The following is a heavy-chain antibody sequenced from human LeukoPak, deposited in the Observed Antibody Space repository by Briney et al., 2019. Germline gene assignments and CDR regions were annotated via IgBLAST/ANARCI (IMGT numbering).Heavy chain of an antibody. Sequence: GASVKVSCKASGYTFTSYGISWVRQAPGQGLEWMGWMSAYNGNTNYAQKLQGRVTMTTDTSTSTAYMELRSLRSDDKAVYYCARDGIGGSSSWYSSVCYYFDYWGQGTLVTVSS. CDR2: MSAYNGNT. CDR1: GYTFTSYG. J-gene: IGHJ4*02. CDR3: ARDGIGGSSSWYSSVCYYFDY. V-gene: IGHV1-18*01. D-gene: IGHD6-13*01.